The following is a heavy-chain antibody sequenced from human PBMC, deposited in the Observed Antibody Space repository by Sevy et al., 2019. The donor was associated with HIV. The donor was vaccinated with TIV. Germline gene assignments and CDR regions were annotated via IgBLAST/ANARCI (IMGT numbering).Heavy chain of an antibody. V-gene: IGHV4-59*01. CDR3: ARGILAYYFDY. CDR1: GDSISNYY. Sequence: SETLSLTCTVSGDSISNYYWSWIRQPPGKGLEWIGYIYYSGFTNYNPSLKSRVTISVDTSKNQFSLKLSSVTAADTAVYYCARGILAYYFDYWGQGTLVTVSS. CDR2: IYYSGFT. D-gene: IGHD2-15*01. J-gene: IGHJ4*02.